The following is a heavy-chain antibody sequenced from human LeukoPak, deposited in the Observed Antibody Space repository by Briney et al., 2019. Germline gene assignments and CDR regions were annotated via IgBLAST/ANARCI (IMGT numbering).Heavy chain of an antibody. CDR2: IYSGGST. J-gene: IGHJ4*02. CDR3: ARGRYSYGYADFDY. V-gene: IGHV3-66*01. CDR1: GFTVSSNY. D-gene: IGHD5-18*01. Sequence: GGSLRLSCAASGFTVSSNYMSWVRQAPGKGLEWVSVIYSGGSTYYADSVKGRFTISRDNSKNTLYLQMNSLRAEETAVYYCARGRYSYGYADFDYWGQGTLVTVSS.